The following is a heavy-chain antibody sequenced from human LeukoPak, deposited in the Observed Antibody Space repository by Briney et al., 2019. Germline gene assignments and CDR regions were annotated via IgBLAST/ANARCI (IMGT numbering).Heavy chain of an antibody. J-gene: IGHJ5*02. D-gene: IGHD2-2*01. CDR1: GGSISSSSYY. Sequence: SETLSLTCTVSGGSISSSSYYWGWIRQPPGKGLEWIGSIYYSGTAYYNPSLKSRVTISVDTSKNQFSLKLSSVTAADTAVYYCARVVCSSTSCYGGRRPNWFDPWGQGTLVTVSS. V-gene: IGHV4-39*07. CDR2: IYYSGTA. CDR3: ARVVCSSTSCYGGRRPNWFDP.